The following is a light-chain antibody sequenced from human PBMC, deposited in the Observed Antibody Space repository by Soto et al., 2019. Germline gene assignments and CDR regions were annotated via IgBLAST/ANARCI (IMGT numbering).Light chain of an antibody. J-gene: IGKJ5*01. V-gene: IGKV3-15*01. CDR3: QKYHNWPLT. Sequence: VMTQSPATLSVSPGESVTLSCRASQSVSSRLAWYQQKTGQSPRLLIYGESTRATGIPDRLSGSGSGTELNLTISSLQSEDFAVYYCQKYHNWPLTFGQGTRLEIK. CDR2: GES. CDR1: QSVSSR.